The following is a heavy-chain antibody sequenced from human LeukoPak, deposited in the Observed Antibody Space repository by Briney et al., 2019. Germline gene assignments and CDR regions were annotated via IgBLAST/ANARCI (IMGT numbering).Heavy chain of an antibody. CDR2: IYFSGST. CDR3: ASTGYCIGGSCNSNYFDH. J-gene: IGHJ4*02. Sequence: PSETLSLTCTVSGVSITSFYWSWIRQPPGKGLEWIGYIYFSGSTNYNPSLKSRVTVSLDTTKNQVSLKLSSVSAADTAVYYCASTGYCIGGSCNSNYFDHWGQGTLVTVSS. V-gene: IGHV4-59*08. D-gene: IGHD2-15*01. CDR1: GVSITSFY.